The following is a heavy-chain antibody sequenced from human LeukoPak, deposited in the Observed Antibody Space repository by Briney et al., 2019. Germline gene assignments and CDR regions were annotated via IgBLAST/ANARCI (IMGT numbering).Heavy chain of an antibody. J-gene: IGHJ4*02. CDR2: IRYDGSYK. CDR1: GFTFSSYG. V-gene: IGHV3-30*02. CDR3: AKDQGVTTASDN. Sequence: GGSLRLSCAASGFTFSSYGMHWVRQAPGKGLEWVAFIRYDGSYKNYADSVKGRFTISRDNSKNILYLQMNSLRAEDTAVYYCAKDQGVTTASDNWGQGTLVTVSS. D-gene: IGHD1-26*01.